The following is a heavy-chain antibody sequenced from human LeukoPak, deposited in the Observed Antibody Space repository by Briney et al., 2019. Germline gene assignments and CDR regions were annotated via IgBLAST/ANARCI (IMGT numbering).Heavy chain of an antibody. J-gene: IGHJ6*04. Sequence: GGSLRLSCTASGFTFGDYAMSWFRQAPGKGLEWVANIKQDGSEKYYVDSVKGRFTISRDNAKNSLYLQMNSLRAEDTAVYYCAELGITMIGGVWGKGTTVTISS. CDR3: AELGITMIGGV. D-gene: IGHD3-10*02. V-gene: IGHV3-7*01. CDR1: GFTFGDYA. CDR2: IKQDGSEK.